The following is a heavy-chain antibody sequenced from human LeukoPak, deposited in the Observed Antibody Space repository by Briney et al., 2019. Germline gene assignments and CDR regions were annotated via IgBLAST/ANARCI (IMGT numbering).Heavy chain of an antibody. J-gene: IGHJ5*02. V-gene: IGHV4-4*07. Sequence: SETLSLTCTVSNGSISSYYWSWIRQPAGKGLEWIGCIHASGSTNYNPSLKSRVTMSVDTPKNQFSLKLSSVTAADTAIYFCARGDRAVAGAWGWFDPWGQGTLVTVSS. CDR3: ARGDRAVAGAWGWFDP. D-gene: IGHD6-19*01. CDR1: NGSISSYY. CDR2: IHASGST.